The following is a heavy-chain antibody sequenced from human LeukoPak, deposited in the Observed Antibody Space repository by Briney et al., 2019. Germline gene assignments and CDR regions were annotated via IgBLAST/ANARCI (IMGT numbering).Heavy chain of an antibody. CDR3: ARGSSGQQLVLWFDP. Sequence: ASVKVSCKASGYTFTSYFMYWVRQAPGQGLEWMGLINPSGGSTSYAQKFQGRVTMTRDMSTSTVYMELSSLRSEDTAVYYCARGSSGQQLVLWFDPWGQGTLVTVSS. J-gene: IGHJ5*02. CDR2: INPSGGST. V-gene: IGHV1-46*01. CDR1: GYTFTSYF. D-gene: IGHD6-13*01.